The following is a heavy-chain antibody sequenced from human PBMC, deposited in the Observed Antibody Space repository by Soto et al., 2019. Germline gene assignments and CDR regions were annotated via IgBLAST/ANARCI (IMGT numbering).Heavy chain of an antibody. Sequence: SETLSLTCTVSGGSISSYYWSWIRQPAGKGLEWIGRIYTSGSTNYNPSLKSRVTMSVDTSKNQFSLKLSSVTAADTAVYYCAREFSEYSSSWYGNFDYWGQGTLVTVS. CDR2: IYTSGST. CDR1: GGSISSYY. D-gene: IGHD6-13*01. V-gene: IGHV4-4*07. CDR3: AREFSEYSSSWYGNFDY. J-gene: IGHJ4*02.